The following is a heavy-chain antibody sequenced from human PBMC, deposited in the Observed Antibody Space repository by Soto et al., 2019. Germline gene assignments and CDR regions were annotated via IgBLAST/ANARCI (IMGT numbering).Heavy chain of an antibody. J-gene: IGHJ6*02. D-gene: IGHD2-2*02. CDR2: IYYSGST. V-gene: IGHV4-30-4*01. Sequence: SETLSLTCTVSGGSISSGDYYWSWIRQPPGKGLEWIGYIYYSGSTYYNPSLKSRATISVDTSKNQFSLKLSSVTAADTAVYYCARAPGDCSSTSCYSDYYYYGMDVWGQGTTVTVSS. CDR1: GGSISSGDYY. CDR3: ARAPGDCSSTSCYSDYYYYGMDV.